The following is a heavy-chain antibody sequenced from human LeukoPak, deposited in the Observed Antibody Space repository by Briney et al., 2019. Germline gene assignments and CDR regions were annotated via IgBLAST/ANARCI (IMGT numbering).Heavy chain of an antibody. Sequence: GGSLRLSCAASGFTFSSYSMNWVRQAPGKGLEWVSYISSSSSTIYYADSVKGRFTISRDNAKNSLYLQMNSLRAEDTAVYYCASPISGSYGKTNFDYWGQGTLVTVSS. CDR3: ASPISGSYGKTNFDY. CDR1: GFTFSSYS. D-gene: IGHD1-26*01. CDR2: ISSSSSTI. V-gene: IGHV3-48*04. J-gene: IGHJ4*02.